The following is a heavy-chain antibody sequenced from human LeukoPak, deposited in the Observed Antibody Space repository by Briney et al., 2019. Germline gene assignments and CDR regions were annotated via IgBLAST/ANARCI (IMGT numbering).Heavy chain of an antibody. CDR2: IYHSGST. CDR1: GGSISSSSYY. CDR3: ARDPGDDYGRPHYFDY. J-gene: IGHJ4*02. Sequence: PSETLSLTCTVSGGSISSSSYYWGWIRQPPGKGLEWIGSIYHSGSTYYNPSLKSRVTISVDTSKNQFSLKLSSVTAADTAVYYCARDPGDDYGRPHYFDYWGQGTLVTVSS. D-gene: IGHD4-17*01. V-gene: IGHV4-39*07.